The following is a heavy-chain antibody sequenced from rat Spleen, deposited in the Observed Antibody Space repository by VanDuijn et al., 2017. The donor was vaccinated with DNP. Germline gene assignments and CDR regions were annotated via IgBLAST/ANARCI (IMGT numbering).Heavy chain of an antibody. CDR2: ISYDGSST. CDR1: GFTFSNYD. Sequence: EVQLVESGGGLVQPGRSMKLSCAASGFTFSNYDMAWVRQAPKKGLEWVATISYDGSSTYYRDSVKGRFTISRDNAKSTLYLQMDSLRSEDTATCTLQASHWGQGVMVTVSS. V-gene: IGHV5-7*01. J-gene: IGHJ2*01. CDR3: QASH. D-gene: IGHD1-1*01.